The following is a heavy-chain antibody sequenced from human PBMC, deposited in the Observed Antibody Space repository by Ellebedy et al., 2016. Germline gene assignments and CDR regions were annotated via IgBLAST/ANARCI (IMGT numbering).Heavy chain of an antibody. J-gene: IGHJ4*02. D-gene: IGHD3-10*01. Sequence: SETLSLXXTVSGGSISSSSYYWGWIRQPPGKGLEWIGSIYYSGSTYYNPSLKSRVTISVDTSKNQFSLKLRSVTAADTAVYYCARHRRSRVFDYWGQGTLVTVSS. CDR2: IYYSGST. CDR1: GGSISSSSYY. CDR3: ARHRRSRVFDY. V-gene: IGHV4-39*01.